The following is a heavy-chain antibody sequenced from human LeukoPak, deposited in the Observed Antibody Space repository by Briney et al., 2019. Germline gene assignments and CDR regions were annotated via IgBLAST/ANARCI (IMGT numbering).Heavy chain of an antibody. CDR3: ARSGDYYDSSGYHYVAFDY. D-gene: IGHD3-22*01. Sequence: SETLSLTCTVSGGSISSYYWSWIRQPPGKGLEWMGYIYYSGSTNYNPSLKSRVTIPVEKSKNQFSLKLSCVTAADTAVYYCARSGDYYDSSGYHYVAFDYWGQGTLVTVSS. CDR2: IYYSGST. V-gene: IGHV4-59*01. J-gene: IGHJ4*02. CDR1: GGSISSYY.